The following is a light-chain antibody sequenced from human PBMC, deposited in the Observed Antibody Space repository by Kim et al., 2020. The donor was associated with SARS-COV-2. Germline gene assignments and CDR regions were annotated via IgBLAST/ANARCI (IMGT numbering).Light chain of an antibody. V-gene: IGKV3-11*01. J-gene: IGKJ2*01. CDR2: DAS. CDR3: QQRSNWRYT. Sequence: EIVLTQSSATLSLSPGERATLSCRASQSVSSYLAWYQQKPGQAPRLLIYDASNRATGIPARFSGSGSGTDFTLTISSLEPEDFAVYYCQQRSNWRYTFGQGTKLEI. CDR1: QSVSSY.